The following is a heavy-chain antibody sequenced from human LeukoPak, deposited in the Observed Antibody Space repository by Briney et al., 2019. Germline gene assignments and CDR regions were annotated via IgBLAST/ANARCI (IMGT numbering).Heavy chain of an antibody. J-gene: IGHJ1*01. D-gene: IGHD3-22*01. Sequence: KSGPTLVNPTQTLTLTCTFSGLSLSTSGGGVGWIRQPPGKALEWLALIYWNDDKRYSPSLKSRPTITKDTSKNQVVLTMTNMDPVDTATYYCAHRRYYYDSSGYSEYFQHWGQGTQVTVSS. V-gene: IGHV2-5*01. CDR3: AHRRYYYDSSGYSEYFQH. CDR1: GLSLSTSGGG. CDR2: IYWNDDK.